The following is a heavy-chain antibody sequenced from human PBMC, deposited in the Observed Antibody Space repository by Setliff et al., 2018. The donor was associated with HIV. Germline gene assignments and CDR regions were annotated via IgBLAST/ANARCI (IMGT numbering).Heavy chain of an antibody. CDR1: GYSFTSYW. J-gene: IGHJ4*02. D-gene: IGHD3-10*01. CDR3: ARLGPGPMFRTNFDH. V-gene: IGHV5-51*01. Sequence: PGESLKISCKGSGYSFTSYWIGWVRQMPGKGLEWMGIINPGDSETRYNPPFQGQVTISADKSITTAYLQWSSLKASDTAIYYCARLGPGPMFRTNFDHWGQGTQVTVSS. CDR2: INPGDSET.